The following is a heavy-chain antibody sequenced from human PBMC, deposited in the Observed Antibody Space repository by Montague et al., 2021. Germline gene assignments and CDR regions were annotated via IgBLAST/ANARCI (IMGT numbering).Heavy chain of an antibody. CDR1: GFTFSSYA. CDR3: ARASSYGESSYYYMDV. Sequence: SLRLSCAPSGFTFSSYAMHWVRQAPGRGLEWVAVISYDGIKEYYADSVRGRFTISRDNSNNTLYMQMNSLRVEDTAMYYCARASSYGESSYYYMDVWGRGTTVTVSS. CDR2: ISYDGIKE. D-gene: IGHD3-10*01. J-gene: IGHJ6*03. V-gene: IGHV3-30-3*01.